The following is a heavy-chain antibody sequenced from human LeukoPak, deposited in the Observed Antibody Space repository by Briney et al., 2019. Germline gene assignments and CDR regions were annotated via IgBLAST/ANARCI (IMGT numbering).Heavy chain of an antibody. V-gene: IGHV3-33*01. Sequence: GGSLRLSCAASGFTFSSYGMHWVRQAPGKGLEWVAVIWYDGSNKYYADSVKGRFTISRDNSKNTLYLQMNSLRAEDTAVYYCARGGGYSYDYFDYWGQGTLVTVSS. CDR2: IWYDGSNK. J-gene: IGHJ4*02. CDR1: GFTFSSYG. D-gene: IGHD5-18*01. CDR3: ARGGGYSYDYFDY.